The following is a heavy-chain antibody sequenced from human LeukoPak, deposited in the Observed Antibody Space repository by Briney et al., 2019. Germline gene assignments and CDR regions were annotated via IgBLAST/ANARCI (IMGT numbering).Heavy chain of an antibody. V-gene: IGHV3-30*04. Sequence: GRSLRLSCAASGFTFSSYAMHWVRQAPGKGLERVAVISYDGSNKYYADSVKGRFTISRDNSKNTLYLQMNSLRAEDTAVYYCARDSPLYSSSWYGMDVWGQGTTVTVSS. CDR3: ARDSPLYSSSWYGMDV. CDR1: GFTFSSYA. CDR2: ISYDGSNK. J-gene: IGHJ6*02. D-gene: IGHD6-13*01.